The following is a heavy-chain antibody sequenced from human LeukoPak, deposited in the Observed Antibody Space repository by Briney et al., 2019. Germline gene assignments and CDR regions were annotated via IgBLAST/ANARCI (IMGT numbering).Heavy chain of an antibody. Sequence: GGSLRLSCAASGFTFSNFAMTWVRLAPGKGLEWVSVFYSGGATYYADSVKGRFTISRDNSKNTLYLQMNSLRAEDTAVYYCTSSSHSSIRFDYWGQGTLVTVSS. D-gene: IGHD6-13*01. CDR3: TSSSHSSIRFDY. V-gene: IGHV3-53*01. CDR2: FYSGGAT. J-gene: IGHJ4*02. CDR1: GFTFSNFA.